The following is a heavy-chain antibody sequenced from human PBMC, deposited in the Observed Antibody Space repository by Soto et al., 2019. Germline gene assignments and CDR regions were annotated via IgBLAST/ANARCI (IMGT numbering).Heavy chain of an antibody. J-gene: IGHJ5*02. V-gene: IGHV3-30*18. CDR3: AKAGFTIFGEGFDP. D-gene: IGHD3-3*01. CDR1: GFAFRSFG. CDR2: ISHDGEKE. Sequence: EQLVESGGGVVQPGSSLRLSCAASGFAFRSFGMHWVRQAPGKGLEWVALISHDGEKEYYAASVKGRFTISRDNSENTLFLRMNSLTADDSAVYFCAKAGFTIFGEGFDPWGQGTRVTVSS.